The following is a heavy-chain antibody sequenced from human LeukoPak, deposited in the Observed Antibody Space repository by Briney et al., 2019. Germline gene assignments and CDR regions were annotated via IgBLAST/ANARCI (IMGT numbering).Heavy chain of an antibody. Sequence: GGSLRLSCAASGFTFSSYGMLWVRQAPGKGLEWVAFIRYDGSNKYYADSVKGRFTISRDNSKNTLYLQMNSLRAEDTAVYYCAKDSVYGSGRFADYWGQGTLVTVSS. D-gene: IGHD3-10*01. J-gene: IGHJ4*02. V-gene: IGHV3-30*02. CDR1: GFTFSSYG. CDR2: IRYDGSNK. CDR3: AKDSVYGSGRFADY.